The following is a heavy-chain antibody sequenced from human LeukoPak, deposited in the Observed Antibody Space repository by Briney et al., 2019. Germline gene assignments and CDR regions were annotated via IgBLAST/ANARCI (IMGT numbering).Heavy chain of an antibody. J-gene: IGHJ6*02. Sequence: PGGSLRLSCAASGFTFSSYSMNWVRQAPGKGLEWVSSISSSSSCIYYADSVKGRFTISRDNAKNSLYLQMNSLRAEDTAVYYCARDRPYYYGMDVWGQGTTVTVSS. CDR2: ISSSSSCI. V-gene: IGHV3-21*01. CDR3: ARDRPYYYGMDV. D-gene: IGHD6-6*01. CDR1: GFTFSSYS.